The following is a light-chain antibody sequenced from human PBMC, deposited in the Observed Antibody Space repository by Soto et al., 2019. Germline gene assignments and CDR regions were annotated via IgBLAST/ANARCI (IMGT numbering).Light chain of an antibody. J-gene: IGLJ3*02. CDR3: SSYRSSDNLL. Sequence: QSVLTQPASVSGSPGQSITISCTGTSSDVGGYNHVSWYQQHPGKALKLMIFDVSNRPSGVSNRFSGSKSGNTASLTISGLQAEDEADYYCSSYRSSDNLLFGGGTQLTVL. CDR2: DVS. CDR1: SSDVGGYNH. V-gene: IGLV2-14*01.